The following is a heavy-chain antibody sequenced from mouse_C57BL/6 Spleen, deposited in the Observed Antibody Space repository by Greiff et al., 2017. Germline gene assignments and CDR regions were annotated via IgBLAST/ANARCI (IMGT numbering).Heavy chain of an antibody. Sequence: QVQLQQSGPGLVQPSQSLSITCTVSGFSLTSYGVHWVRQSPGKGLEWLGVIWSGGSTDYNAAFISRLSISKDNSKSQVFCKMNSLQADDTAIYYCARESPYYYGSIGGYYFDYWGQGTTLTVSS. CDR1: GFSLTSYG. J-gene: IGHJ2*01. D-gene: IGHD1-1*01. CDR2: IWSGGST. CDR3: ARESPYYYGSIGGYYFDY. V-gene: IGHV2-2*01.